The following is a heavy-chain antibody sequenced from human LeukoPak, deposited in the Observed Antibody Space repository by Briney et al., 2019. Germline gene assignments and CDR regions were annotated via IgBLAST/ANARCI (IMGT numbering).Heavy chain of an antibody. CDR1: GGSISSYY. CDR2: IYYSGST. D-gene: IGHD3-10*01. J-gene: IGHJ6*03. CDR3: ARHRYYYRSGSYYGAPYYMDV. V-gene: IGHV4-59*08. Sequence: SETLSLTCTVSGGSISSYYWSWIRQPPGKGLEWIGYIYYSGSTYYNPSLKSRVTISVDTSKNQFSLKLSSVTAADTAVYYCARHRYYYRSGSYYGAPYYMDVWGKGTTVTISS.